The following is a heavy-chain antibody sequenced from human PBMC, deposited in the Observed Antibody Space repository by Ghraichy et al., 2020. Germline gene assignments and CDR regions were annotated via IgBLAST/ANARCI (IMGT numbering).Heavy chain of an antibody. CDR2: IGSTGIDT. J-gene: IGHJ6*02. Sequence: GGSLRLSCAASGFSFSNFAMGWVRQAPGKGLDWVSVIGSTGIDTHYTDSVKGRFTISRDNSRSTLYLQMHSLRVEYTAVYCAKRLVPAALGEGMDVWGQGTTVTVSS. V-gene: IGHV3-23*01. CDR3: KRLVPAALGEGMDV. D-gene: IGHD2-2*01. CDR1: GFSFSNFA.